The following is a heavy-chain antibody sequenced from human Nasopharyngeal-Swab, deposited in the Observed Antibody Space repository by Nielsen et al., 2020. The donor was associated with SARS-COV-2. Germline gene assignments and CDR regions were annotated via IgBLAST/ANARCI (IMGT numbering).Heavy chain of an antibody. D-gene: IGHD1-7*01. CDR2: ISRSGGSV. CDR3: VQGTIAPDV. Sequence: GGSLRLSCAASGFTFSAYGMTWVRQAAGKGLEWVSGISRSGGSVDYAGSVKGRFTTSRDNSKNMVYLHMARLRVEDTALYYCVQGTIAPDVWGQGTLVTVSS. J-gene: IGHJ4*02. V-gene: IGHV3-23*01. CDR1: GFTFSAYG.